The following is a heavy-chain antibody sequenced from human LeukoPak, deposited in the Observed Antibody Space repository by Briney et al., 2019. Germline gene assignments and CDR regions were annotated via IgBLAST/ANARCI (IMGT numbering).Heavy chain of an antibody. V-gene: IGHV3-48*01. J-gene: IGHJ4*02. CDR1: GFTFSSYG. Sequence: PGGSLRLSCAASGFTFSSYGLNWVRQAPGEGLEWVSYVSPSSTTIYYADSVKGRFTISRDNAKNSLYLQMNSLRAEDTAVYYCAKDAPVNIVVVPAANSWGQGTLVTVSS. D-gene: IGHD2-2*01. CDR3: AKDAPVNIVVVPAANS. CDR2: VSPSSTTI.